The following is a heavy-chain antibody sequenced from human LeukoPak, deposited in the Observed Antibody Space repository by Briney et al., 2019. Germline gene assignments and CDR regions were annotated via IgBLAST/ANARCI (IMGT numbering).Heavy chain of an antibody. CDR1: GFTFSSYS. V-gene: IGHV3-21*01. CDR2: ISSSSSYI. CDR3: ARDGGTFWYFDL. J-gene: IGHJ2*01. Sequence: GGSLRLSCAASGFTFSSYSMNWVRQAPGKGLEWVSSISSSSSYIYYADSVKGRFTISRDNAKNSLYLQMNSLRAEDTAVYYCARDGGTFWYFDLWGRGTLVSVSS. D-gene: IGHD6-25*01.